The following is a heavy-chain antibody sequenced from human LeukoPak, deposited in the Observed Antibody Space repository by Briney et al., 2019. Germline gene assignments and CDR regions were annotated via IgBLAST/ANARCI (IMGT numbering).Heavy chain of an antibody. CDR1: GFNFDDYG. CDR2: INSDESNT. V-gene: IGHV3-74*01. J-gene: IGHJ4*02. Sequence: GGSLRLSCVASGFNFDDYGMSWVRQAPGKGLVWVSRINSDESNTSYADSVKGRFTISRDNAKNTLYLQMNSLRAEDTAVYYCARDRGSLDFDYWGQGTLVTVSS. D-gene: IGHD3-10*01. CDR3: ARDRGSLDFDY.